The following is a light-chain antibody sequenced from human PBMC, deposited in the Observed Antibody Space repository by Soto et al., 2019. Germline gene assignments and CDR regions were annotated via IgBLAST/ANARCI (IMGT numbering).Light chain of an antibody. CDR3: CSYAGSSTPVV. V-gene: IGLV2-23*02. CDR2: EVN. CDR1: SSDVGNYNL. J-gene: IGLJ2*01. Sequence: QSALTQPASVSGSPGQSITISCTGTSSDVGNYNLVSWYQHHPGKAPKLIIYEVNKRPSGVSNRFSGSKSGNTASLTISGLQAEDEADYYCCSYAGSSTPVVFGGGTKVTVL.